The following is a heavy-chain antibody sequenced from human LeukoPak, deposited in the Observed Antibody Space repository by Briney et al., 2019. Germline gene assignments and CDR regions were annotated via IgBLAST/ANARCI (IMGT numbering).Heavy chain of an antibody. J-gene: IGHJ4*02. CDR2: ISHSGST. CDR3: ARANGNEFDY. D-gene: IGHD1-26*01. CDR1: GGSISSYY. Sequence: SETLSLTCTVSGGSISSYYWAWIRQPPGKGLEWITCISHSGSTNYNPSLKTRVSISMDMSKNQFSLRLSSVTAADTAVYYCARANGNEFDYWSQGTLVTVYS. V-gene: IGHV4-59*01.